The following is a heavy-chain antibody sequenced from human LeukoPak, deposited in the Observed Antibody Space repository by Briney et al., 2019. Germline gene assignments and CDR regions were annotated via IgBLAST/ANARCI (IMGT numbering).Heavy chain of an antibody. V-gene: IGHV4-39*01. D-gene: IGHD4-17*01. J-gene: IGHJ4*02. CDR2: IYYSGST. Sequence: SETQSLTCTVSGGSISSSNYYWGWIRQPPGKGLEWIGSIYYSGSTYYNPSLKSRVTISVDTSKNQFSLKLSSVTAADTAVYYCARRTDYVVFDYWGQGTLVTVSS. CDR3: ARRTDYVVFDY. CDR1: GGSISSSNYY.